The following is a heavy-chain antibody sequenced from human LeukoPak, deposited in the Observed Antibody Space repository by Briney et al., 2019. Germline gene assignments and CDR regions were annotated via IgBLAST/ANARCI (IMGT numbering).Heavy chain of an antibody. CDR2: ISWNSGSI. Sequence: PGGSLRLSCAASGFTFDDYAMHWVWQAPGKGLEWVSGISWNSGSIGYADSVKGRFTISRDNAKNSLYLQMNSLRAEDTALYYCANAGDDSSGPGGYWGQGTLVTVSS. CDR3: ANAGDDSSGPGGY. J-gene: IGHJ4*02. CDR1: GFTFDDYA. V-gene: IGHV3-9*01. D-gene: IGHD3-22*01.